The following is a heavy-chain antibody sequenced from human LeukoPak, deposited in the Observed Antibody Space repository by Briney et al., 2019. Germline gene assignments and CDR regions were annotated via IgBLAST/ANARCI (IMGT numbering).Heavy chain of an antibody. CDR2: ISYDGSNK. CDR1: GFTFSSYS. J-gene: IGHJ4*02. Sequence: PGGSLRLSCAVSGFTFSSYSMHWVRQAPGKGLEWVAVISYDGSNKNYADSVKGRFTISRDNSKNTLYLQMNSLRGEDTSVYYCARESGSGTYYPGNYWGQGTLVTVSS. D-gene: IGHD1-26*01. V-gene: IGHV3-30-3*01. CDR3: ARESGSGTYYPGNY.